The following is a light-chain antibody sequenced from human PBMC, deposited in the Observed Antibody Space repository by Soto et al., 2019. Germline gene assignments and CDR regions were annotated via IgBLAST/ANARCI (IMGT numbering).Light chain of an antibody. CDR3: QQYTKYPYT. V-gene: IGKV1-5*03. CDR2: KAS. CDR1: QSVSST. Sequence: IQLTQSPATLSLSAGERVAISCRASQSVSSTLASYHQKQGKAPNPLIYKASSLPSGVPSRFSGSGSGTEFTLTISSLQPEDFATYYCQQYTKYPYTFGQGTNLEIK. J-gene: IGKJ2*01.